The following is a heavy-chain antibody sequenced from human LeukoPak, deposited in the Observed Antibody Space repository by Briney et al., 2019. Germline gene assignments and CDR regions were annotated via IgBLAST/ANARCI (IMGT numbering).Heavy chain of an antibody. D-gene: IGHD6-13*01. Sequence: ETLSLTCAVSGYSISSGYYWGWIRQPPGKGLQWVSSISGRGNNTYYADSVKGRFTISRDNSKNTLHLQMNSLRVEDTAIYYCARAYSSSWYDYWGQGTLVIVSS. V-gene: IGHV3-23*01. CDR2: ISGRGNNT. J-gene: IGHJ4*02. CDR1: GYSISSGYY. CDR3: ARAYSSSWYDY.